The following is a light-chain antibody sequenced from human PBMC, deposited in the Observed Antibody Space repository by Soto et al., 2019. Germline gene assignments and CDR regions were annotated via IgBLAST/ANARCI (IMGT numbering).Light chain of an antibody. CDR3: QQYGSSPWT. CDR1: QSVSSNY. J-gene: IGKJ1*01. CDR2: GAF. V-gene: IGKV3-20*01. Sequence: EIVLTQSPGTLSLSPGERATFSCRASQSVSSNYLAWYQQKPGQAPRLLIYGAFKRATGIPDRFSGSGSGTDFTLTISRLEPEDSAVYYCQQYGSSPWTFGQGTKVDIK.